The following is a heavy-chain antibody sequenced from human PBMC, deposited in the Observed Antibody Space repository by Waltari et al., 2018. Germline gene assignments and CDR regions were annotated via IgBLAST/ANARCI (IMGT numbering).Heavy chain of an antibody. CDR1: GFSFSNYG. CDR3: ARAGSVCSGGSCYGDY. Sequence: VQLVESGGGVVQPGRSLRLSCAVAGFSFSNYGMHWVRQAPGKGLEWVAVIWYDGSNKFYADSVKGRFTLSRDNSKNTVYLQMNSLRAEDTAVYYCARAGSVCSGGSCYGDYWGQGTQVTVSS. D-gene: IGHD2-15*01. J-gene: IGHJ4*02. CDR2: IWYDGSNK. V-gene: IGHV3-33*08.